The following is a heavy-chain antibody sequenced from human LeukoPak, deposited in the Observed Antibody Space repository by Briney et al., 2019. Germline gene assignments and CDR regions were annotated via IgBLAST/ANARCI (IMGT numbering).Heavy chain of an antibody. J-gene: IGHJ3*02. V-gene: IGHV3-7*01. CDR2: IKQDGNEI. CDR3: ARDPLYLGYFDI. Sequence: QSGGSLRLSCVDSGFTFSSHWMTWVRQAPGKGLEWVANIKQDGNEIYYADSVKGRFTISRDNARNTVYLQMNSLRAEDTAVYHCARDPLYLGYFDIWGQGTIVTVSS. D-gene: IGHD2-8*01. CDR1: GFTFSSHW.